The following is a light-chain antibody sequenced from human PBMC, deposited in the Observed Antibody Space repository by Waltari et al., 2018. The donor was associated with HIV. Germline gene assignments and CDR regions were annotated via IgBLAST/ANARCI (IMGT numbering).Light chain of an antibody. J-gene: IGLJ1*01. CDR3: CSYAGTSTYV. Sequence: QSALTQPASVSGSPGQSIPLSCTGTSSDVASYNLVSWYQHHPGKAPKVMIYAVTKRPSGVSDRFSGSKSGNTASLTISGLQAEDEADYYCCSYAGTSTYVFGTGTKVTVL. CDR2: AVT. V-gene: IGLV2-23*02. CDR1: SSDVASYNL.